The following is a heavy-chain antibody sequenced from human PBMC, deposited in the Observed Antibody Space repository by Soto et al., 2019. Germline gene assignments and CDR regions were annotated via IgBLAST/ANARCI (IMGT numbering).Heavy chain of an antibody. CDR1: GYTFTDYA. CDR2: INVGNGNT. V-gene: IGHV1-3*01. D-gene: IGHD2-15*01. CDR3: AREGAHYTPLDH. Sequence: ASVKVSCKASGYTFTDYAIHWVRQAPGQGLEWMGWINVGNGNTGYSRKFQGRVTNARDMSASTAYIEVTSLTSEDTAIYYCAREGAHYTPLDHWGQGALVTVSS. J-gene: IGHJ4*02.